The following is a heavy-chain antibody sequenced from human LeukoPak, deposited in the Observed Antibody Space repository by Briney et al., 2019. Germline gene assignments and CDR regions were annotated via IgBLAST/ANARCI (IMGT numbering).Heavy chain of an antibody. CDR3: AKDSCGGDCYSGFDY. CDR1: GFTFDDYA. Sequence: GRSLRLSCAASGFTFDDYAMHWVRQAPGKGLEWVSGISWNSGSIGYADSVKGRFTNSRDNAKHSLYLQMNSLGAEDTALYYCAKDSCGGDCYSGFDYWGQGTLVTVSS. J-gene: IGHJ4*02. V-gene: IGHV3-9*01. CDR2: ISWNSGSI. D-gene: IGHD2-21*02.